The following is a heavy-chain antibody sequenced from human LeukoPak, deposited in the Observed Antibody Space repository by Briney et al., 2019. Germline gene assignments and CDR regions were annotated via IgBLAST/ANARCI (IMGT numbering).Heavy chain of an antibody. Sequence: GGSLRLSCAASGFTFSDYYMSWIRQAPGKGLEWVSYISSSGSTIYYADSVKGRFTISRDNAKNSLYLQMNSLRAEDTAVYYCARDWYYYDSSGYHIPDYWGQGTLVTVSS. CDR3: ARDWYYYDSSGYHIPDY. CDR1: GFTFSDYY. J-gene: IGHJ4*02. CDR2: ISSSGSTI. V-gene: IGHV3-11*01. D-gene: IGHD3-22*01.